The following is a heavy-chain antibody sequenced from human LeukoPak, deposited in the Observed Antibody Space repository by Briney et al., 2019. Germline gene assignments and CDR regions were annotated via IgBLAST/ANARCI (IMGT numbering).Heavy chain of an antibody. CDR2: INPDGTST. D-gene: IGHD6-19*01. Sequence: GGSLRLSCAASGFTFSTYWMHWVRQAPGKGLLWVSRINPDGTSTSNADSVKDRFTISRDNAKNTVFLQVNSLRAEDTAVYYCTRATAVAFDYWGQGTLVTV. CDR3: TRATAVAFDY. V-gene: IGHV3-74*01. J-gene: IGHJ4*02. CDR1: GFTFSTYW.